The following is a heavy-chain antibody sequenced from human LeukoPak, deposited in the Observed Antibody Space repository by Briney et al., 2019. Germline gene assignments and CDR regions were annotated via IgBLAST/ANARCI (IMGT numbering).Heavy chain of an antibody. CDR3: AREGVTSNLVDY. D-gene: IGHD2-21*02. J-gene: IGHJ4*02. CDR2: ISASGRTI. CDR1: GFTISSYE. V-gene: IGHV3-48*03. Sequence: GGSLRLSCAASGFTISSYEINWVRQAPGKGLEWISYISASGRTIYYADSVKGRFTISRDNTNNSLYLQMSSLRAEDTAVYYCAREGVTSNLVDYWGQGTLVTVSS.